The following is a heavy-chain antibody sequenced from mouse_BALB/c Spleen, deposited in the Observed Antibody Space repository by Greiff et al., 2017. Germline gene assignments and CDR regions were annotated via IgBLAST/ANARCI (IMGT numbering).Heavy chain of an antibody. V-gene: IGHV5-9-1*01. CDR3: ARDSHFDY. CDR2: ISSGGSYT. CDR1: GFTFSSYA. Sequence: DVMLVESGGGLVKPGGSLKLSCAASGFTFSSYAMSWVRQTPEKRLEWVATISSGGSYTYYPDSVKGRFTISRDNAKNTLYLQMSSLRSEDTAMYYCARDSHFDYWGQGTTLTVSS. J-gene: IGHJ2*01.